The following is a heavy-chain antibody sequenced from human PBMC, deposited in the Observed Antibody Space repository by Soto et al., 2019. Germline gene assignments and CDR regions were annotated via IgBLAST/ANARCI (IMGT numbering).Heavy chain of an antibody. CDR3: ARETQCRELFDS. Sequence: GGSLRLSCAASGFTFSSYSMNWVRQAPGKGLEWVSYISSSSRSIYYADSVQGRFTISRDNAKNSLYLQMNSLRDEDTAVYFCARETQCRELFDSWGQGTLVTVAS. V-gene: IGHV3-48*02. CDR2: ISSSSRSI. D-gene: IGHD1-26*01. CDR1: GFTFSSYS. J-gene: IGHJ4*02.